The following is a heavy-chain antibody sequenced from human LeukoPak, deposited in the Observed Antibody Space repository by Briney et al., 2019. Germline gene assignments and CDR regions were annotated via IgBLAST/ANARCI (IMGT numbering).Heavy chain of an antibody. CDR3: ARDPLNGALDY. J-gene: IGHJ4*02. D-gene: IGHD2-8*01. V-gene: IGHV3-7*01. CDR2: INPDGSHK. CDR1: GFTFVTSW. Sequence: PGGSLRLSCAGSGFTFVTSWMAWVRQAPGRGLEWVANINPDGSHKDHVDSVKGRFTISGDNAQKSVYLQMNSLRAEDTAVYYCARDPLNGALDYWGQGVLVTVSS.